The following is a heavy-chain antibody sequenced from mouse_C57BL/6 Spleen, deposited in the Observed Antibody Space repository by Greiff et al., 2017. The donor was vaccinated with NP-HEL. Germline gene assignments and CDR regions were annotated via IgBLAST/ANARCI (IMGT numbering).Heavy chain of an antibody. CDR3: ARGSTTVPLGY. CDR2: ISYSGST. V-gene: IGHV3-1*01. Sequence: VQLKESGPGMVKPSQSLSLTCTVTGYSITSGYDWHWIRHFPGNKLEWMGYISYSGSTNYNPSLKSRISITHDTSKNHFFLKLNSVTTEDTATYYCARGSTTVPLGYWGQGTTLTVAS. J-gene: IGHJ2*01. CDR1: GYSITSGYD. D-gene: IGHD1-1*01.